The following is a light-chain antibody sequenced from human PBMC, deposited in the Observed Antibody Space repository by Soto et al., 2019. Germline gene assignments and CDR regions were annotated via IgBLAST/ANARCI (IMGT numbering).Light chain of an antibody. Sequence: QSALTQPASVSGSPGQSITIFCTGTSSDIGIYNFVSWYQQHPGKAPKLMIYNVYSRPSGVSSRFSGSKSGNTASLTISWLQAEDEADYYCNSYTSASTYVFGTGTQLT. J-gene: IGLJ1*01. CDR3: NSYTSASTYV. CDR1: SSDIGIYNF. V-gene: IGLV2-14*03. CDR2: NVY.